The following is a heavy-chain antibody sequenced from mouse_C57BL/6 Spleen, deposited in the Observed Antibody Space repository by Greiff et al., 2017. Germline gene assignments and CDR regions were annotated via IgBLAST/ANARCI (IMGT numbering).Heavy chain of an antibody. CDR1: GYAFSSYW. D-gene: IGHD2-4*01. Sequence: QVQLQQSGAELVKPGASVKISCKASGYAFSSYWMNWVKQRPGKGLEWIGQIYPGDGDTNYNGKFKGKATLTADKTSSTAYMQLSSLTSEDSAVYFCARVRGNDYGENWFAYWGQGTLVTVSA. J-gene: IGHJ3*01. CDR2: IYPGDGDT. CDR3: ARVRGNDYGENWFAY. V-gene: IGHV1-80*01.